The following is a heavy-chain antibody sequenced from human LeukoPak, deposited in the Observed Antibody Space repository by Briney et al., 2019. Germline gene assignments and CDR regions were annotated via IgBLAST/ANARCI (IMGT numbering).Heavy chain of an antibody. D-gene: IGHD1-20*01. V-gene: IGHV1-2*02. J-gene: IGHJ4*02. CDR2: INPNSGGT. Sequence: GASVKVSCNASGYTFTGYYMHWVRQAPGQGIEWMGWINPNSGGTNYAQKFQGRVTMTRDTSISTAYMELSMLRSDDTAVYYCARGIKNRITGTMTIAPFDYWGQGTLVTVSS. CDR1: GYTFTGYY. CDR3: ARGIKNRITGTMTIAPFDY.